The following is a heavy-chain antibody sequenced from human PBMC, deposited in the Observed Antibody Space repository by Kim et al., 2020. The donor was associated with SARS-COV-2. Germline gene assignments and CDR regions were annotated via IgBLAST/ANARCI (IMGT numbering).Heavy chain of an antibody. V-gene: IGHV1-69*13. J-gene: IGHJ6*02. Sequence: SVKVSCKASGGTFSSYAISWVRQAPGQGLEWMGGIIPIFGTANYAQKFQGRVTITADESTSTAYMELSSLRSEDTAVYYCAIPIIAAAGYYYYGMDVWGQAPTLTVSS. CDR1: GGTFSSYA. CDR3: AIPIIAAAGYYYYGMDV. CDR2: IIPIFGTA. D-gene: IGHD6-13*01.